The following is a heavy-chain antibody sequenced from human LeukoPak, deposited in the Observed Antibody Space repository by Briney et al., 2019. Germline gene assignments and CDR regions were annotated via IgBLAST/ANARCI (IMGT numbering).Heavy chain of an antibody. D-gene: IGHD2/OR15-2a*01. CDR2: ISGSGGST. V-gene: IGHV3-23*01. J-gene: IGHJ4*02. CDR3: ARGGLSIMGY. CDR1: GFTFSNYA. Sequence: PGGSLRLSCVASGFTFSNYAMSWVRQAPGKGLEWVSAISGSGGSTFYADSVKGRFTISRDNARNSLYLQMNSLRAEDTAVYFCARGGLSIMGYWGQGTLVTVSS.